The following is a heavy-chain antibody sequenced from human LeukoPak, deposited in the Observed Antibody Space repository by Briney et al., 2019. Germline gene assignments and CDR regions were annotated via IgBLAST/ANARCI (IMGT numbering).Heavy chain of an antibody. J-gene: IGHJ4*02. D-gene: IGHD3-16*01. CDR3: ARDPDYRGSQPHGYFDY. V-gene: IGHV3-7*01. CDR1: RFTFSDYW. CDR2: IKRDGSDI. Sequence: PGGSLRLSCAASRFTFSDYWMSWVRQAPGKGLEWVAYIKRDGSDIYYVDSVKCRFIISRDNAKNSLYLHMNSLRAEDPAVFYCARDPDYRGSQPHGYFDYWGQGTLVTVSS.